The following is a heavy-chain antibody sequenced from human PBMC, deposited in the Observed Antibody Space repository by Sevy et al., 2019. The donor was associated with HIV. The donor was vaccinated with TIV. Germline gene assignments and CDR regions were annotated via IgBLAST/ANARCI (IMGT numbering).Heavy chain of an antibody. D-gene: IGHD2-8*02. CDR2: IKSKPDGGTT. V-gene: IGHV3-15*01. CDR1: GVSFSHAW. J-gene: IGHJ6*02. Sequence: GGSLRLCCAASGVSFSHAWMTCVRQAPGKGLEWVGRIKSKPDGGTTDYGAPVKRRFTLSRNESKTTHYLQMNSLKTDDTRIYYCSPDPIIVMVVKDGKAVWGQGTTVTVSS. CDR3: SPDPIIVMVVKDGKAV.